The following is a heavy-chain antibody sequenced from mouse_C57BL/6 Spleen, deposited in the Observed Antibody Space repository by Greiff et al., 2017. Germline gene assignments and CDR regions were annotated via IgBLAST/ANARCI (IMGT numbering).Heavy chain of an antibody. J-gene: IGHJ2*01. CDR3: ARGAPDYFDY. CDR2: IYPGSGNT. V-gene: IGHV1-76*01. D-gene: IGHD1-3*01. CDR1: GYTFTDYY. Sequence: VQLQQSGAELVRPGASVKLSCKASGYTFTDYYINWVKQRPGQGLEWIARIYPGSGNTYYNEKFKGKATLTAEKSSSTAYMQLSSLTSEDSAVYFCARGAPDYFDYWGQGTTLTVSS.